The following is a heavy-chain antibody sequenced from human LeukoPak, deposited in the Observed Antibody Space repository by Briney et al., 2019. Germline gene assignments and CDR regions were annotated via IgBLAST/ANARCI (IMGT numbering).Heavy chain of an antibody. J-gene: IGHJ1*01. D-gene: IGHD2-21*02. Sequence: GGSLRLSCAASGFIFDDYGMSWVRQAPGKGLEWVSGINWNGESAGYGDSAKGRFTISRDNVKNFLFLQMSNLRAEDTAVYYCAGQRGFGDPEFFEHWGQGTLVTVSS. V-gene: IGHV3-20*04. CDR3: AGQRGFGDPEFFEH. CDR2: INWNGESA. CDR1: GFIFDDYG.